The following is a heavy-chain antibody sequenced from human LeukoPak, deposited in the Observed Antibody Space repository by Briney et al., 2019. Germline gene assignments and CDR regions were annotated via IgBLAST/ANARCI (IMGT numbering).Heavy chain of an antibody. CDR3: ARDPNHYDILTGFDY. CDR2: INPSGGST. D-gene: IGHD3-9*01. V-gene: IGHV1-46*01. Sequence: ASVKVSCKASGYTFTSYYMHWVRQAPGQGLEWMGIINPSGGSTSYAQRFQGRVTMTRDTSTSTVYMELSSLRSEDTAVYYCARDPNHYDILTGFDYWGQGTLVTVSS. CDR1: GYTFTSYY. J-gene: IGHJ4*02.